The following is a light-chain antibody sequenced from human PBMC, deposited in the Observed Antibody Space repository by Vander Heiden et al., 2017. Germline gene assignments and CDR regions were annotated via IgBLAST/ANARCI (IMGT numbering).Light chain of an antibody. V-gene: IGKV1-39*01. CDR1: QTISTY. Sequence: DSEMTQSPTSLSASVGDRVTMTCRASQTISTYLHWYQQTPGKAPKLLIYAASNWQSGVPARFSGSGSGTDFTLTISRLQPEDFGTYYCLQGFNTPCTFGQGTKLEI. J-gene: IGKJ2*02. CDR3: LQGFNTPCT. CDR2: AAS.